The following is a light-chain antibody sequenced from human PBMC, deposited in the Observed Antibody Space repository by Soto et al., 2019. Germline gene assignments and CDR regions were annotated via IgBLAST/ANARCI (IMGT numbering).Light chain of an antibody. CDR3: QQRSNWPPT. CDR1: QSVSSSY. Sequence: EIVLTLSPGTLSLSPGERATLSCRASQSVSSSYLAWYQQKPGQAPRLLIYGASSRATGIPDRFSGSGSGTDFTLTISRLEPEDFAVYYCQQRSNWPPTFGGGTKVDIK. CDR2: GAS. J-gene: IGKJ4*01. V-gene: IGKV3D-20*02.